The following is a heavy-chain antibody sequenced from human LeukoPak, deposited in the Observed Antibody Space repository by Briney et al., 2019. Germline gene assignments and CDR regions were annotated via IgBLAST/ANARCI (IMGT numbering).Heavy chain of an antibody. J-gene: IGHJ4*02. CDR1: GFMFSNYY. CDR3: VRESFTGCGSYAY. CDR2: ISADGNSM. V-gene: IGHV3-74*01. D-gene: IGHD1-26*01. Sequence: GGSLRLSCAASGFMFSNYYMHWVRQVPGKGLVWVSRISADGNSMFYADSVKGRFTVSRDNVRNTLYLQMSSLRAEDAAVYYCVRESFTGCGSYAYWGQGTLVTVSS.